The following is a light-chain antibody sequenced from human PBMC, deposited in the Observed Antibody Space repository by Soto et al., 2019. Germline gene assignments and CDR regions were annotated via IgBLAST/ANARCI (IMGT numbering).Light chain of an antibody. V-gene: IGLV2-14*01. J-gene: IGLJ2*01. CDR3: SSYTRSNTVV. CDR2: EVN. CDR1: SSDVGGYNY. Sequence: QSALTQPASVSGSPGQSITISCTGTSSDVGGYNYVSWYQQHPGKAPKLMIYEVNNRPSGVSNRFSGSKSANTASLTISGLQAEDEADYYCSSYTRSNTVVFGGGTKLTVL.